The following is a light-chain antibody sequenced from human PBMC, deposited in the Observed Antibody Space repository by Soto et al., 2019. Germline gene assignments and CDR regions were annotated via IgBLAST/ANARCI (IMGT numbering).Light chain of an antibody. CDR2: EVS. CDR1: SSDGGGYNY. J-gene: IGLJ3*02. CDR3: SSYTSSSTQV. Sequence: QSVLTQPASVSGSPGQSITISCTGTSSDGGGYNYVSWYQQHPGKAPKLMIYEVSNRPSGVSNRFSGSKSGNTASLTISGLQAEDEADYYCSSYTSSSTQVFGGGTKLTVL. V-gene: IGLV2-14*01.